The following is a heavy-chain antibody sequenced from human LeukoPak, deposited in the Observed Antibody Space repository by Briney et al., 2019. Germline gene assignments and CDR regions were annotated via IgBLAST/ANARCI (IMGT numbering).Heavy chain of an antibody. Sequence: ASVKVSCKASGYTFTGYYMHWVRQAPGQGLEWMGWINPNSGGTNYAQKFQGRVTMTSDTSISTAYMELSRLRSDDTAVYYCARDPAYSSSFLDAFDIWGQGTMVTVSS. J-gene: IGHJ3*02. V-gene: IGHV1-2*02. CDR3: ARDPAYSSSFLDAFDI. CDR1: GYTFTGYY. D-gene: IGHD6-13*01. CDR2: INPNSGGT.